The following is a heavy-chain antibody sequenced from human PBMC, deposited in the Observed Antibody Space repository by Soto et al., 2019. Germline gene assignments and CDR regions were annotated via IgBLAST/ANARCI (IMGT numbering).Heavy chain of an antibody. J-gene: IGHJ6*02. Sequence: XGSLRLSCSASGFTFSNAWMSWVRQAPGKGLEWVGRIKSKTDGGTTDYAAPVKGRFTISRDDSKNTLYLQMNSLKTEDTAVYYCTTCSTSCLTYGMDVWGQGNTVTVSS. CDR1: GFTFSNAW. CDR3: TTCSTSCLTYGMDV. V-gene: IGHV3-15*01. CDR2: IKSKTDGGTT. D-gene: IGHD2-2*01.